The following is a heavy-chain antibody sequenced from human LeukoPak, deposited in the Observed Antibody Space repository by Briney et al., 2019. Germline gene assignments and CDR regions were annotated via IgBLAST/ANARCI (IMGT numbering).Heavy chain of an antibody. CDR2: INPNSGGT. D-gene: IGHD4-23*01. CDR1: GYTFTGYY. Sequence: GSSVKVSCKASGYTFTGYYMHWVRQAPGQGLEWMGWINPNSGGTNYAQKFQGRVTMTRDTSISTAYMELSRLRSDDTAVYFCARESGGNSFNYWGQGTLVTVSS. CDR3: ARESGGNSFNY. V-gene: IGHV1-2*02. J-gene: IGHJ4*02.